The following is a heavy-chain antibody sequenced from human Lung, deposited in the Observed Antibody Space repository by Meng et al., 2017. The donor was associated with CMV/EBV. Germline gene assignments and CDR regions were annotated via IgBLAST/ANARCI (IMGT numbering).Heavy chain of an antibody. D-gene: IGHD2-2*01. J-gene: IGHJ4*02. V-gene: IGHV3-7*01. Sequence: SCEASGFHFSGYWLSWVRQAPGKGLEWVANINQHGTTKYYADSLKGRFTISRDNTKHSLFLQIKGLRAEDTALYYCARELSSADYYFDYWGQGASVTVSS. CDR1: GFHFSGYW. CDR3: ARELSSADYYFDY. CDR2: INQHGTTK.